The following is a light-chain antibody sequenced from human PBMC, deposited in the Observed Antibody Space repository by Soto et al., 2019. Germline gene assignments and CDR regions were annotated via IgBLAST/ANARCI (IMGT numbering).Light chain of an antibody. CDR1: QSVSSN. J-gene: IGKJ1*01. CDR2: GAS. Sequence: IVMTQGPATVCVSAGERATVACRASQSVSSNLAWYQQKPGQAPRLLIYGASTRATGIPARFSGSGSGTEFTLTISSLQSEDFAVYYCQQYNNWPRTFGQGTKVDIK. V-gene: IGKV3-15*01. CDR3: QQYNNWPRT.